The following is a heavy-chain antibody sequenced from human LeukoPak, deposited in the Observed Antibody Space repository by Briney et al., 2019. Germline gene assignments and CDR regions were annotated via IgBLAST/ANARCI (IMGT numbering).Heavy chain of an antibody. J-gene: IGHJ4*02. CDR1: GYSISSGYY. Sequence: SETLSLTCAVSGYSISSGYYWGWIRQPPGKGLEWIGSIYHSGSTYYNPSLKSRVTISVDTSKNQFSLKLSSVTAADTAVYYCARRSFTIFGVVTLFDYWGQGTLVTVSS. CDR2: IYHSGST. CDR3: ARRSFTIFGVVTLFDY. D-gene: IGHD3-3*01. V-gene: IGHV4-38-2*01.